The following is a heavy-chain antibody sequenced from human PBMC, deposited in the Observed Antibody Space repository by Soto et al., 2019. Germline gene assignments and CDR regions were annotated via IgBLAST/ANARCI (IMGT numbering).Heavy chain of an antibody. CDR2: INHSGST. D-gene: IGHD2-2*01. CDR1: GGSFSGYY. CDR3: ARGADCSSTSCYFGFLFDY. V-gene: IGHV4-34*01. Sequence: SETLSLTCAVYGGSFSGYYWSWIRQPPGKGLEWIGEINHSGSTNYNPSLKSRVTISVDTSKNQFSLKLSSVTAADTAVYYCARGADCSSTSCYFGFLFDYWGQGTLVTVSS. J-gene: IGHJ4*02.